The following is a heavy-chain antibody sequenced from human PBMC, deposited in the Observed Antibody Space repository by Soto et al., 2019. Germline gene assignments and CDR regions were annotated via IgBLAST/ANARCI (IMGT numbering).Heavy chain of an antibody. D-gene: IGHD2-15*01. CDR3: ARGGGSCYSCRFDP. CDR1: GFTFSSYS. J-gene: IGHJ5*02. CDR2: ISSSSSTI. Sequence: EVQLVESGGGLVQPGGSLRLSCAASGFTFSSYSMNWVRQAPGKGLEGVSYISSSSSTIYYADSVKGRFTISRHNAKNSLYLQMNSLRAEDTAVYYCARGGGSCYSCRFDPWGQGTLVTVSS. V-gene: IGHV3-48*01.